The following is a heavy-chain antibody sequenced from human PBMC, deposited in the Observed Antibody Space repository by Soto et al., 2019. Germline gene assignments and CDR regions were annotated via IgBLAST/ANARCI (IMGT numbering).Heavy chain of an antibody. CDR2: IYPVYSDT. CDR1: GYSFTSYW. Sequence: PVESLTVSWKVSGYSFTSYWIGWVRQMPGKGLEWMGIIYPVYSDTRYSPSFQGQVAISADKSISTAYLQWSSLKASDTAMYYCALSSGYYYDSTPRGEPFAPWGQGTLVTVSS. CDR3: ALSSGYYYDSTPRGEPFAP. J-gene: IGHJ5*02. V-gene: IGHV5-51*01. D-gene: IGHD3-22*01.